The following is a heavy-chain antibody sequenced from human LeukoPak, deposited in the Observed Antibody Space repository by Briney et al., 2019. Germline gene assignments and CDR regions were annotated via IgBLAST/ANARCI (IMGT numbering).Heavy chain of an antibody. CDR1: GFTFSSYS. Sequence: GGSLRLSCAASGFTFSSYSMNWVRQAPGKGLEWVSSIISSSSYIYYADSVKGRFTIYRDNSKNMLYLQMNSLRAEDTAVYYCSKDLAGWVRGIMEDRLPDYWGQGTLVTVSS. CDR2: IISSSSYI. J-gene: IGHJ4*02. CDR3: SKDLAGWVRGIMEDRLPDY. D-gene: IGHD3-10*01. V-gene: IGHV3-21*04.